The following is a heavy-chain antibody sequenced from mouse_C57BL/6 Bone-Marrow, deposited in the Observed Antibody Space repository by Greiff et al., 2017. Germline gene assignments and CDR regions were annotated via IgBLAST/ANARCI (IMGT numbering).Heavy chain of an antibody. CDR2: IDPSDSYT. CDR3: ASYYSNYTFVYFDY. CDR1: GYTFTSYW. V-gene: IGHV1-59*01. J-gene: IGHJ2*01. D-gene: IGHD2-5*01. Sequence: QVQLQQPGAELVRPGTSVKLSCKASGYTFTSYWMHWVKQRPGQGLEWIGVIDPSDSYTNYNQKFKGKATLTVDTSSSTAYMQLSSLTSEDSAVYYCASYYSNYTFVYFDYWGQGTTLTVSS.